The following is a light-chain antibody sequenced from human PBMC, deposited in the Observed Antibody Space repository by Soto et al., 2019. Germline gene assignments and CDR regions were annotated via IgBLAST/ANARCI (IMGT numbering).Light chain of an antibody. J-gene: IGKJ1*01. CDR2: DAS. Sequence: DIVLTQSPGTLSLSPGERATLSCRASQCVRSTYLAWYQQKPGQAPRLLIYDASNRATGVPTRFSGSGSGTDFTLTISRLEPEDFAVYYCQQYGSSRWTFGQGTKVDIK. CDR3: QQYGSSRWT. V-gene: IGKV3-20*01. CDR1: QCVRSTY.